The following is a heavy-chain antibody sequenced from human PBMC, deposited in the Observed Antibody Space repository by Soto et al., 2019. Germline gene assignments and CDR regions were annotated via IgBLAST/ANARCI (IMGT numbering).Heavy chain of an antibody. CDR2: INAANGDT. J-gene: IGHJ5*02. CDR3: VRRHVSATGIDWFDP. CDR1: GYMFTKSA. V-gene: IGHV1-3*01. D-gene: IGHD6-13*01. Sequence: ASVKVSCKASGYMFTKSAMHWVRQAPGQRLEWMGWINAANGDTKYSPKFQGRVTITRDTSASTAYMELSSLRSEDTAVYYCVRRHVSATGIDWFDPWGQGTLVTVSS.